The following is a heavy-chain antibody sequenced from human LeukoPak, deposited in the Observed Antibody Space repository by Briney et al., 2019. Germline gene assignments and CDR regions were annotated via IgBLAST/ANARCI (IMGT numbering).Heavy chain of an antibody. J-gene: IGHJ3*02. Sequence: ASVKVSCKASGYTFTGYYMHWVRQAPGQGLEWMGWINPNSGGTNYAQKFQGGVTMTRDTSISTAYMELSSLRSDNTTVYYCARRRVYDILTSYAFDIWGQGTMVTVSS. D-gene: IGHD3-9*01. CDR1: GYTFTGYY. CDR3: ARRRVYDILTSYAFDI. CDR2: INPNSGGT. V-gene: IGHV1-2*02.